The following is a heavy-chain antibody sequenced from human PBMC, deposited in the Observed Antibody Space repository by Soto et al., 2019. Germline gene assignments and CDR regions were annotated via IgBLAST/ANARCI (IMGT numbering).Heavy chain of an antibody. CDR3: ARPNYYYDSSGQMDV. CDR2: INPSGGST. CDR1: GYTFTSYY. V-gene: IGHV1-46*01. J-gene: IGHJ6*02. Sequence: ASVKVSCKASGYTFTSYYMHWVRQAPGQGLEWMGIINPSGGSTSYAQKFQGRVTMTRDTSTSTVNMELSSLRSEDTAVYYCARPNYYYDSSGQMDVWGQGTTVTVSS. D-gene: IGHD3-22*01.